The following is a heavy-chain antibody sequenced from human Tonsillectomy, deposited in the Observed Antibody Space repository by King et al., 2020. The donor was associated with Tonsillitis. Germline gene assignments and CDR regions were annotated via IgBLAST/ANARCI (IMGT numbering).Heavy chain of an antibody. D-gene: IGHD6-19*01. Sequence: QLVQSGGGVVQPGGSLRLSCAASGFTFDDYAMHWVRQAPGKGLEWVSLISGDGGSTDYADSVKGRFIISRDNSKNSLYLQMNSLRTEDTALYYCAKGFGSGWYLFAYWGQGNLVTVSS. CDR1: GFTFDDYA. V-gene: IGHV3-43*02. CDR3: AKGFGSGWYLFAY. CDR2: ISGDGGST. J-gene: IGHJ4*02.